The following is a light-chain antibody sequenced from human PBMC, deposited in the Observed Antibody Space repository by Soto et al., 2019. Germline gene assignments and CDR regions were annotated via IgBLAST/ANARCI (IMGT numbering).Light chain of an antibody. CDR1: QYISNW. CDR2: VTS. J-gene: IGKJ4*01. Sequence: DTQMTQSPSSVSASLGARVTITCRASQYISNWLVWYQKKPGKPPKPLIYVTSNFRSGVPSRFSGSGSGTDFTLTISGLQPDDFATYYCQQTNSFPLTFGGGTKVEIK. V-gene: IGKV1-12*01. CDR3: QQTNSFPLT.